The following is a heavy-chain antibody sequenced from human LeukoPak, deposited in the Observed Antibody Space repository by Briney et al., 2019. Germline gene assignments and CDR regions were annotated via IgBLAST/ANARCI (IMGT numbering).Heavy chain of an antibody. J-gene: IGHJ6*02. Sequence: GGSLRLSCAASGFTFSGSAMHCVRQTSGKGLEWVGRIRCKANSYATAYAASVKGRFTISRDDSKNTAYLQMNSLKTEDTAVYYCTRRIIAARPDYYGMDVWGQGTTITVSS. V-gene: IGHV3-73*01. D-gene: IGHD6-13*01. CDR2: IRCKANSYAT. CDR3: TRRIIAARPDYYGMDV. CDR1: GFTFSGSA.